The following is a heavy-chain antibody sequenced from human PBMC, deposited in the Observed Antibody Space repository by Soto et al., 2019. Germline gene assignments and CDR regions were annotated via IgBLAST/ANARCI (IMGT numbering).Heavy chain of an antibody. Sequence: QVQLVQSGAEVKKPGASVKVSCKASGYTFTSYGISWVRQAPGQGLEWMGWISAYNGNTNYAQKLQGRGTMTTDTPTIKDYMEQRSLRSDDTAVFYCARDRLGYSGYDWGPRSYASFDIWGQGTMVTVAS. V-gene: IGHV1-18*01. D-gene: IGHD5-12*01. CDR2: ISAYNGNT. J-gene: IGHJ3*02. CDR3: ARDRLGYSGYDWGPRSYASFDI. CDR1: GYTFTSYG.